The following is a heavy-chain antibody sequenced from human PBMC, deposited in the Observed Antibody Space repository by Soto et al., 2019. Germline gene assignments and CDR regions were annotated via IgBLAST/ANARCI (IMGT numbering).Heavy chain of an antibody. Sequence: PGESLKISCKGSGYSFTSYWIGWVRQMPGKGLEWKGIIYPGDSDTRYSPSFQGQVTISADKSISTAYLQWSSLKASDTAMYYCARGQSIAARPGSGDYYYYMDVWGKGTTVTVSS. V-gene: IGHV5-51*01. CDR3: ARGQSIAARPGSGDYYYYMDV. CDR2: IYPGDSDT. CDR1: GYSFTSYW. D-gene: IGHD6-6*01. J-gene: IGHJ6*03.